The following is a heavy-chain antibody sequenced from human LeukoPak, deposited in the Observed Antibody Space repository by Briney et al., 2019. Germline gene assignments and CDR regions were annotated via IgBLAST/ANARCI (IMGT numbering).Heavy chain of an antibody. CDR1: GGSISGDNW. V-gene: IGHV4-4*02. J-gene: IGHJ4*02. CDR3: ARRNYYDSTGYWNY. D-gene: IGHD3-22*01. Sequence: SGTLSLTCAVSGGSISGDNWWSWVRQPPGEGLEWIGEIHHSGSTKDNPSLKSRVTISVDKSKKQFSLRLSSVTAADTAVYYCARRNYYDSTGYWNYWGQGILVTVSS. CDR2: IHHSGST.